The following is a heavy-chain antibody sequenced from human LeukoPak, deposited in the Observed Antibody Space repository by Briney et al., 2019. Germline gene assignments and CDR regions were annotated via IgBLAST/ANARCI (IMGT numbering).Heavy chain of an antibody. CDR1: GFTFSSYS. J-gene: IGHJ4*02. Sequence: PGGSLRLSCAASGFTFSSYSMNWVRQAPGKGLEWVSVIYSGGSTYYADSVKGRFTISRDNSKNTLYLQMNSLRAEDTAVYYCARGGRGSPFDYWGQGTLVTVSS. D-gene: IGHD1-26*01. CDR3: ARGGRGSPFDY. V-gene: IGHV3-66*01. CDR2: IYSGGST.